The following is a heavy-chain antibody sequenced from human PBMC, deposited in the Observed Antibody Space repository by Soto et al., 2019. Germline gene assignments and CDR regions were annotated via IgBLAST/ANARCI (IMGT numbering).Heavy chain of an antibody. CDR1: GGSISSGGYY. V-gene: IGHV4-31*03. CDR3: ARDRGYCSSTSCYAGNNWFDP. CDR2: IYYSGST. Sequence: PSETLSLTCTVSGGSISSGGYYWSWIRQHPGKGLERIGYIYYSGSTYYNPSLKSRVTISVDTSKNQFSLKLSSVTAADTAVYYCARDRGYCSSTSCYAGNNWFDPWGQGTLVTVSS. D-gene: IGHD2-2*01. J-gene: IGHJ5*02.